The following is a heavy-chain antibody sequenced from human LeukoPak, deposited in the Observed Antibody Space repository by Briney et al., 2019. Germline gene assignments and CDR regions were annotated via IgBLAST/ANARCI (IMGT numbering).Heavy chain of an antibody. V-gene: IGHV3-20*04. CDR2: INWNGDST. D-gene: IGHD2-15*01. J-gene: IGHJ4*02. Sequence: GGSLRLSCAASGFSFDDYGLTWVRQAPGKGLEWVSGINWNGDSTDYADSVKGRFTISRDNAKNSLYLQMNSLRAEDTALYYCARDGCSGGSCYSDGDYWGQGTLVTVSS. CDR1: GFSFDDYG. CDR3: ARDGCSGGSCYSDGDY.